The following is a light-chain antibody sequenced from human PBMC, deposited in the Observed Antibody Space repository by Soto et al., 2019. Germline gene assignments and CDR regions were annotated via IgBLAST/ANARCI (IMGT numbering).Light chain of an antibody. CDR1: QSVSSN. J-gene: IGKJ1*01. CDR3: QQYYNWPPT. CDR2: GAS. Sequence: EIVMTQSPATLSVSPGERATLSCRASQSVSSNLAWYQQKPGQAPRLLIYGASTRATGIPARFSGSGSGTEFTLTISSLQSEDFAVYYCQQYYNWPPTFGRGTKVEIK. V-gene: IGKV3-15*01.